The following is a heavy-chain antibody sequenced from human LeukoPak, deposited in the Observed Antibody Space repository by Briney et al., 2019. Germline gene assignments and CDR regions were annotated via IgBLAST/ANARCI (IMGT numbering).Heavy chain of an antibody. CDR1: GFTFSSCG. Sequence: TGGSLRLSCAASGFTFSSCGMHWVHQAPGKGLEWVAVISYDGTNRYYADSVKGRFTISRDNSKNTLYLQMNSLRAEDTAVYYCAKRYSSSWCIDSWGQGTLVTVSS. J-gene: IGHJ4*02. D-gene: IGHD6-13*01. CDR2: ISYDGTNR. V-gene: IGHV3-30*18. CDR3: AKRYSSSWCIDS.